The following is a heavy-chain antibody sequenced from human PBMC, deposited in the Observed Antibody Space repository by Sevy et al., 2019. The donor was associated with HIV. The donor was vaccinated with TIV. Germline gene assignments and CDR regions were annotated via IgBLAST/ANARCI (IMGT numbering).Heavy chain of an antibody. Sequence: GGSLRLSCAASGFTFSSYSMNWVRQAPGKGLEWVSSISSSSSYIYYADSVKGRFTISRDNAKNSLYLQMNSLRAEDTAVYYCARAARGRDYYDSSGLWGQRTLVTVSS. J-gene: IGHJ4*02. CDR3: ARAARGRDYYDSSGL. CDR1: GFTFSSYS. CDR2: ISSSSSYI. V-gene: IGHV3-21*01. D-gene: IGHD3-22*01.